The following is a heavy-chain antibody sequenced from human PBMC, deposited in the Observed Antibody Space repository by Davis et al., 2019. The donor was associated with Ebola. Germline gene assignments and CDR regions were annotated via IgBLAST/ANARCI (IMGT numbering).Heavy chain of an antibody. J-gene: IGHJ4*02. CDR1: GYTSTSYG. D-gene: IGHD3-9*01. CDR3: ARAPNYDVLTGTSSYYFDY. V-gene: IGHV1-18*04. Sequence: ASVKVPCKSSGYTSTSYGLVWVRQAPGLGLEWMGWISGFNTNTNFAQKFQGRVTVSKDTSTNTAYMDLRSLTSDDTAIYYCARAPNYDVLTGTSSYYFDYWGQGTLVTVSS. CDR2: ISGFNTNT.